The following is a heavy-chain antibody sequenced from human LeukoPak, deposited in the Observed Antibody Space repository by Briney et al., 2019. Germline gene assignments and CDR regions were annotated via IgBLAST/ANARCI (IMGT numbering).Heavy chain of an antibody. J-gene: IGHJ4*02. CDR1: GFTFSSYA. Sequence: PGRSLRLSCAASGFTFSSYAMHWVRQAPGKGLEWVAVISCDGSNKYYADSVKGRFTISRDNSKNTLYLQMNSLRAEDTAVYYCARAAAGLDYWGQGTLVTVSS. CDR3: ARAAAGLDY. V-gene: IGHV3-30*04. D-gene: IGHD6-13*01. CDR2: ISCDGSNK.